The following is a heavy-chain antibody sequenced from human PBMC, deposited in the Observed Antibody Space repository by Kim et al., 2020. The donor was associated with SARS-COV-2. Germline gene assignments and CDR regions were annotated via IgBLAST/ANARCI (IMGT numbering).Heavy chain of an antibody. J-gene: IGHJ5*02. Sequence: NKYYSAPVKGRFTISRDTSKNTVYLQMNSLRVEDTAVYYCARDERDWFDPWGQGTLVTVSS. V-gene: IGHV3-33*01. CDR2: NK. CDR3: ARDERDWFDP.